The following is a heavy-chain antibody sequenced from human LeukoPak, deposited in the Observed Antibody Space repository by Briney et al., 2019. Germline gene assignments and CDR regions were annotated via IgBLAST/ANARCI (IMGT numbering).Heavy chain of an antibody. CDR3: AVGYSSGGNDY. CDR2: ISGSGSYI. D-gene: IGHD6-19*01. CDR1: GFTFSNYS. J-gene: IGHJ4*02. Sequence: GGSLRLSCAASGFTFSNYSMNWVRQTPRKGLEWVSCISGSGSYIYYADSVKGRFTISRDNSKNTLYLQMNSPRAEDTAVYYCAVGYSSGGNDYWGQGTLVTVSS. V-gene: IGHV3-21*04.